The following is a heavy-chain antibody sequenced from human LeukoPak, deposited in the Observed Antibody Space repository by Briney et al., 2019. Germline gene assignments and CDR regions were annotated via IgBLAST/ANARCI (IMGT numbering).Heavy chain of an antibody. V-gene: IGHV5-51*01. CDR2: VYPGDSDT. CDR1: GYSFSNFW. J-gene: IGHJ6*02. D-gene: IGHD3-10*01. CDR3: ARHGPITMVRGAPPKSFYGLDV. Sequence: GESLKISCKGSGYSFSNFWIGWVRQMPGKGLEWMGSVYPGDSDTRYSPSFQGQVTISADKSTSTANLQWRGLRASDTAMYYCARHGPITMVRGAPPKSFYGLDVWGQGTTVTVSS.